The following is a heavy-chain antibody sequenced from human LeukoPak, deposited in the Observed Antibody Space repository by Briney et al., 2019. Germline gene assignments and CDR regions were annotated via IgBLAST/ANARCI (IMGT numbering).Heavy chain of an antibody. D-gene: IGHD4-17*01. Sequence: GGSLRLSCAASGFTFSGSAMHWVRQASGKGLEWVGRIRSKANSCATAYAASVKGRFTISRDDSKNTAYLQMNSLKTEDTAVYYCTARVSVGYFDYWGQGTLVTVSS. CDR2: IRSKANSCAT. CDR3: TARVSVGYFDY. CDR1: GFTFSGSA. V-gene: IGHV3-73*01. J-gene: IGHJ4*02.